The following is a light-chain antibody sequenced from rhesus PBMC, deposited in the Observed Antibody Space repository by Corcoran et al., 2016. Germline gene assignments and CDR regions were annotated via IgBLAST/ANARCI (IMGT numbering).Light chain of an antibody. CDR2: GAA. Sequence: EIVMTQSPATLSLSPGERATLSCRASQSVSSSLAWYQQKPGLAPELPISGAASRATGIPDMFSGSGSGTEFTLTSSRLGPEYVGVYYCQQDYSWPRALTFGGGTKVELK. V-gene: IGKV3-42*01. J-gene: IGKJ4*01. CDR3: QQDYSWPRALT. CDR1: QSVSSS.